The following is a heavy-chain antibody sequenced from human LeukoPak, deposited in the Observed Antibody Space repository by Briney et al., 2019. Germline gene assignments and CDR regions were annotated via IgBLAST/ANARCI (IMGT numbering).Heavy chain of an antibody. CDR2: IYPGESDT. D-gene: IGHD3-10*01. J-gene: IGHJ4*02. V-gene: IGHV5-51*01. CDR3: ARRVVDYYGSGSYHPYYFDY. Sequence: GESLQISFKGSGYSFTSYWIGWVRQMPGKGLEWMGIIYPGESDTRYSPSFQGQVTISADKSISTAYLQWSSLKASDTAMYYCARRVVDYYGSGSYHPYYFDYWGQGTLVTVSS. CDR1: GYSFTSYW.